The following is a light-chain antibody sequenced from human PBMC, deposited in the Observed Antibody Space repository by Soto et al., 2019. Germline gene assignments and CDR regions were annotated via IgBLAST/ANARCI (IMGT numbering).Light chain of an antibody. CDR3: QQRSNWTLT. CDR2: DAS. J-gene: IGKJ5*01. Sequence: EVVLTQSPATLSLSPGERATLSCRASQSVSSYLDWYQQKPGQAPRLLIYDASNRATGIPARFSGSGSGTDFTLTISSLEPEDSAVYNCQQRSNWTLTFGQGTRLEIK. CDR1: QSVSSY. V-gene: IGKV3-11*01.